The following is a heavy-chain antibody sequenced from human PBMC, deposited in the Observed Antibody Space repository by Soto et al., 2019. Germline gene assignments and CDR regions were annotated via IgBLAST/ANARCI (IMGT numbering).Heavy chain of an antibody. CDR2: IYYSGST. CDR1: GCSISSYY. D-gene: IGHD5-12*01. J-gene: IGHJ5*02. V-gene: IGHV4-59*08. CDR3: ARADSGYDSFWFDP. Sequence: SETLSLTCTVSGCSISSYYWSWIRQPPGKGLEWIGYIYYSGSTNYNPSLKSRVTISVDTSKNQFSLKLSSVTAADTAVYYCARADSGYDSFWFDPWGQGTLVTVSS.